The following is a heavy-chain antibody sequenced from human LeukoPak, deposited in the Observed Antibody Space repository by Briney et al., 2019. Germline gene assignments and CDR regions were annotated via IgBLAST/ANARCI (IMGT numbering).Heavy chain of an antibody. Sequence: ASVKVYCKASGGTFSNYAISWVRQAPGQGLEWLGGIIPMFGTAKYAQKFQGRVTITTDESTTTAYMELISLRFEDTAVYYCLRRQALRGRHRAFDPWGQGTLVTVTS. CDR1: GGTFSNYA. D-gene: IGHD6-25*01. J-gene: IGHJ5*02. CDR2: IIPMFGTA. V-gene: IGHV1-69*05. CDR3: LRRQALRGRHRAFDP.